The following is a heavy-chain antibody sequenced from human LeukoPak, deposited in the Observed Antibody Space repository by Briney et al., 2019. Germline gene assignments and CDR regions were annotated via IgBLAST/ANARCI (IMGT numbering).Heavy chain of an antibody. CDR3: AKELVQDYYYMDV. V-gene: IGHV3-23*01. J-gene: IGHJ6*03. CDR1: GFTFSSYG. CDR2: ISGSSGST. Sequence: PGGTLRLSCAASGFTFSSYGMSWVRQAPGKGLEWVSGISGSSGSTYYADSVKGRFTISRDNSKNTLYLQMNSLRAEDTAVYYCAKELVQDYYYMDVWGKGTTVTISS. D-gene: IGHD6-13*01.